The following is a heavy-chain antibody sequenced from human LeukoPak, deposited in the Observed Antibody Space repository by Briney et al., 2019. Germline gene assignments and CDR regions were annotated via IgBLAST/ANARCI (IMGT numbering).Heavy chain of an antibody. J-gene: IGHJ4*02. CDR1: EFTFSSYA. CDR2: MSGSGGST. D-gene: IGHD5-18*01. Sequence: GGSLRLSCAASEFTFSSYAMNWVRQAPGKGLEWVSAMSGSGGSTYYADSVKGRFTISRDNSKNTLYLQMNSLRAEDTAVYYCAKGRGYNYGYIFGYFDYWGQGTLVTVSS. CDR3: AKGRGYNYGYIFGYFDY. V-gene: IGHV3-23*01.